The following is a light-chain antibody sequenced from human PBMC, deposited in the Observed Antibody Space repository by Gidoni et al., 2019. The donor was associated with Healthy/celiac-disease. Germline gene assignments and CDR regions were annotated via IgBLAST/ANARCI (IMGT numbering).Light chain of an antibody. V-gene: IGKV1-9*01. CDR1: QGISSY. Sequence: DIQLTQSPSFLSASVGDRVTITCRASQGISSYLAWYQQKPGKAPKLLIYAASTLQGGVPSRFSGSGSGTEFTLTISSLQPEDFATYSCQQLSSSPLTFGP. J-gene: IGKJ3*01. CDR3: QQLSSSPLT. CDR2: AAS.